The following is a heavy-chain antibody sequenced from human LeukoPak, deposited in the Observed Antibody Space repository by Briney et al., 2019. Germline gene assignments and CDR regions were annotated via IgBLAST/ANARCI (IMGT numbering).Heavy chain of an antibody. Sequence: GRSLRLSCAASGFTFSSYGMHWVRQAPGKGLEWVAVISYDGSNKYYADSVKGRFTISRDNSKNTLYLQMSSLRAEDTAVYYCAKDAAAGTRPYYSDYWGQGTLVTVSS. CDR1: GFTFSSYG. J-gene: IGHJ4*02. CDR2: ISYDGSNK. D-gene: IGHD6-13*01. CDR3: AKDAAAGTRPYYSDY. V-gene: IGHV3-30*18.